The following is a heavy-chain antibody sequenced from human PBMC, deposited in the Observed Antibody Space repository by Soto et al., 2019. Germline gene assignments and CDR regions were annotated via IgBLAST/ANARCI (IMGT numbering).Heavy chain of an antibody. CDR3: SIGPSYRPDDMDV. V-gene: IGHV1-69*13. CDR2: IIPIFGAT. CDR1: GDTFNDYS. Sequence: SVKVSCKASGDTFNDYSFRWARQAPGQGLEWMGWIIPIFGATNYAQLFQGRLTITADESTRTLYMELGSLRSDDTAVYDCSIGPSYRPDDMDVWGQGTTVTVSS. D-gene: IGHD3-16*02. J-gene: IGHJ6*02.